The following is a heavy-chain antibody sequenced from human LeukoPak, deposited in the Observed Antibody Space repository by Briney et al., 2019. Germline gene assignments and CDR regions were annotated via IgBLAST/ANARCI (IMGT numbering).Heavy chain of an antibody. V-gene: IGHV4-39*01. J-gene: IGHJ4*02. CDR2: IYYSGST. Sequence: SETLSLTCTVSGGSISSSSYYWGWIRQPPEKGLEWIGSIYYSGSTYYNPSLKSRVTISVDTSKNQFSLKLSSVTAADTAVYYCARREGDSSGYYYAPFDYWGQGTLVTVSS. CDR1: GGSISSSSYY. D-gene: IGHD3-22*01. CDR3: ARREGDSSGYYYAPFDY.